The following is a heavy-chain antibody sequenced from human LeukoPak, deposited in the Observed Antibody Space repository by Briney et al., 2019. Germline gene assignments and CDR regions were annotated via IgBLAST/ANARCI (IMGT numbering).Heavy chain of an antibody. Sequence: GGSLRLSCAASEFTFSGSAMHWVRQASVKGLEWVGRIRSKANSYATAYAASVKGRFTISRDDSRNTAYLQMNSLKTEDTAVYYCTRQGSSWRDYWGQGTLVTVSS. J-gene: IGHJ4*02. CDR2: IRSKANSYAT. CDR1: EFTFSGSA. D-gene: IGHD6-13*01. CDR3: TRQGSSWRDY. V-gene: IGHV3-73*01.